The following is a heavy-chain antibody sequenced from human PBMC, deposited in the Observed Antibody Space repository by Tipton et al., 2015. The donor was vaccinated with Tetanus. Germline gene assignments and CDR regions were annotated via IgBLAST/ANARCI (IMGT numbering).Heavy chain of an antibody. J-gene: IGHJ4*02. D-gene: IGHD5-18*01. V-gene: IGHV4-59*01. CDR1: GGSSSSFY. CDR3: ARASQRTFEF. Sequence: TLSLTCEVSGGSSSSFYWSWIRQPPGKGLEWIGNIYNIARTNYNPSLRSRVTMSVDTSKNQFYLQLSSVTAADTAVYFCARASQRTFEFWGQGTLVAVSS. CDR2: IYNIART.